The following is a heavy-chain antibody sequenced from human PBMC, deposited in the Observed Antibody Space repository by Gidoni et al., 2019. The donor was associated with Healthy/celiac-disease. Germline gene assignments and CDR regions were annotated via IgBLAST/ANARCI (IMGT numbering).Heavy chain of an antibody. Sequence: EVQLVESGGGLVTPGVSLRLPCAASGFTFSSYSMNWVRQAPGKGLEWVSSISSSSSYRYYADSVKGRFTISRYNAKNSLYLQMNSLRAEDTAVYYCARDSADFNYYYGMDVWGQGTTVTVSS. CDR2: ISSSSSYR. CDR1: GFTFSSYS. V-gene: IGHV3-21*01. J-gene: IGHJ6*02. D-gene: IGHD2-21*02. CDR3: ARDSADFNYYYGMDV.